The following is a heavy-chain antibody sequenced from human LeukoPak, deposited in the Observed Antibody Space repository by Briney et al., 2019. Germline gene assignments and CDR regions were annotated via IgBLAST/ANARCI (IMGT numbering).Heavy chain of an antibody. D-gene: IGHD2-15*01. V-gene: IGHV4-59*01. CDR2: IYYSGTT. CDR1: GGSISSYY. CDR3: AREDYCSGGSCYPGYFQH. Sequence: ETLSLTCTVSGGSISSYYWSWIRQPPGKGREWIGYIYYSGTTNYNPSLKSRVTISVDTSKNQFSLKLSSVTAADTAVYYCAREDYCSGGSCYPGYFQHWGQGTLVTVSS. J-gene: IGHJ1*01.